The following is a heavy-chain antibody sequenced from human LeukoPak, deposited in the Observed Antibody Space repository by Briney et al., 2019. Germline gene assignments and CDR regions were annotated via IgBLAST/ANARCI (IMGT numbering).Heavy chain of an antibody. V-gene: IGHV1-8*03. CDR1: GYTFTSYD. CDR2: MNPNSGNT. J-gene: IGHJ4*02. D-gene: IGHD3-3*01. CDR3: ARAEDFWSGRDY. Sequence: ASVKVSCKASGYTFTSYDINWVRQATGQGLEWMGWMNPNSGNTGYAQKFQGRVTITRSTYISTAYMELSSLRSEDTAVYYCARAEDFWSGRDYWGQGTLVTVSS.